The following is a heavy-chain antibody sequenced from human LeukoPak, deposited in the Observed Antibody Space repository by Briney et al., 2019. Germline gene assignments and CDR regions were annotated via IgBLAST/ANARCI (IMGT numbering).Heavy chain of an antibody. D-gene: IGHD1-26*01. CDR1: GYTFSSYG. Sequence: ASVKVSCKTSGYTFSSYGISWVRQAPGQGLEWMGWISAYNGNTNYAQKLQGRVTMTTDTSTSTAYMELRSLRSDDTAVYYCAREMGATAPEAFDIWGQGTMVTVSS. CDR2: ISAYNGNT. CDR3: AREMGATAPEAFDI. J-gene: IGHJ3*02. V-gene: IGHV1-18*01.